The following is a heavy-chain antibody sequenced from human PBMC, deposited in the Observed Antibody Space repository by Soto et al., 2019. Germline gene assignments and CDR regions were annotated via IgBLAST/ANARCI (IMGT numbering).Heavy chain of an antibody. CDR1: GFSLTTSGVG. CDR2: VYWNDDK. V-gene: IGHV2-5*01. J-gene: IGHJ5*02. Sequence: QITLKESGPTLVKPTQTLTLTCTFSGFSLTTSGVGVGWIRQAPGKALEWLALVYWNDDKRYRPSLKSRLTSTKETSKTQVVLTLTDMDTVDTATYYCAHIPVGYGYGSERFDPWGQGTLVTVSS. CDR3: AHIPVGYGYGSERFDP. D-gene: IGHD3-10*01.